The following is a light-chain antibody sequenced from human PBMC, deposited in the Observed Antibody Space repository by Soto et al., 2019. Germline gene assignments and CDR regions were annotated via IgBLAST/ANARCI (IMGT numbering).Light chain of an antibody. CDR1: QNIRTY. Sequence: DIQMTQSPSSLSASVGDRVTITCRASQNIRTYLNWYQQRPGKAPKFLIYAASSLQDGVPSSFSGSESWTDSTLNISSLQPEASAPDYCQHGYSGRLTFGQGTKREFK. CDR3: QHGYSGRLT. CDR2: AAS. V-gene: IGKV1-39*01. J-gene: IGKJ2*01.